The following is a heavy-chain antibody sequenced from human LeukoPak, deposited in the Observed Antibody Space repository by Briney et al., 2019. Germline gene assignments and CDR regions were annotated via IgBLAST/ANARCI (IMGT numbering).Heavy chain of an antibody. V-gene: IGHV4-39*01. J-gene: IGHJ4*02. CDR1: GGSISTYY. Sequence: SETLSLTCTVSGGSISTYYWSWIRQPPGKGLEWIGSIFHSGSTYYNPSLTSRVTISVDTSNNQFSLWLSSVTAADTAVYYCARPTGRFGELYVDYWGQGTLVTVSS. CDR3: ARPTGRFGELYVDY. CDR2: IFHSGST. D-gene: IGHD3-10*01.